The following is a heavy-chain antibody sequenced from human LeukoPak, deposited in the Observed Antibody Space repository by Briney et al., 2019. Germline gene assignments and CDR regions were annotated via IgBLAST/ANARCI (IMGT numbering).Heavy chain of an antibody. V-gene: IGHV4-59*01. CDR1: GGSMSSYY. CDR3: ARGQVYFDY. CDR2: IYYSGT. Sequence: SETLSLTCTVSGGSMSSYYWSWIRQSPGKGLECIGYIYYSGTNYNPSLKSRVTISLETSKNQFSLKLNSVTAADTAVYYCARGQVYFDYWGQGTLVTVSS. J-gene: IGHJ4*02.